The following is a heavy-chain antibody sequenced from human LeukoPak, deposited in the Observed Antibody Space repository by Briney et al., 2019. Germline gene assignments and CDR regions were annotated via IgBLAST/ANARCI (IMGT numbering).Heavy chain of an antibody. J-gene: IGHJ6*03. CDR1: GFTFSDYY. CDR3: ARDCYYDSSGYYYYYYMDV. Sequence: GGSLRLSCAASGFTFSDYYMSWIRQAPGKGLEWVSYISSSGSTIYYADSVKGRFTISRDNAKNSLYLQMNSLRAEDTAVYYCARDCYYDSSGYYYYYYMDVWGKGTTVTVSS. D-gene: IGHD3-22*01. CDR2: ISSSGSTI. V-gene: IGHV3-11*04.